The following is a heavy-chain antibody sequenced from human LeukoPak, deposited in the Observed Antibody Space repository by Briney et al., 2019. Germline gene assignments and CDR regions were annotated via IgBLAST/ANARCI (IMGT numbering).Heavy chain of an antibody. J-gene: IGHJ4*02. CDR1: GFTFSSYE. V-gene: IGHV3-48*03. D-gene: IGHD4-11*01. Sequence: GGSLRLSCAASGFTFSSYEMNWVRQAPGKGLEWVSYISSSGSTIYYADSVKGRFTISRDNAKNSLYLQMNSLRAEDTAVYYCAREDYIPLFDYWGQGTLVTVSS. CDR2: ISSSGSTI. CDR3: AREDYIPLFDY.